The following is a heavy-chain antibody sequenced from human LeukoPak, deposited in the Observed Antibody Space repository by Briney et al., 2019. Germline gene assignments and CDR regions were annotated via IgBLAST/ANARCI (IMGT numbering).Heavy chain of an antibody. D-gene: IGHD3-10*01. CDR2: IYYSGST. CDR1: GGSISSYY. V-gene: IGHV4-59*01. Sequence: KTSETLSLTCTVSGGSISSYYWSWIWQPPGKGLEWIGYIYYSGSTNYNPSLKSRVTISVDTSKNQFSLKLSSVTAADTAVYYCAREVTGNFDYWGQGTLVTVSS. CDR3: AREVTGNFDY. J-gene: IGHJ4*02.